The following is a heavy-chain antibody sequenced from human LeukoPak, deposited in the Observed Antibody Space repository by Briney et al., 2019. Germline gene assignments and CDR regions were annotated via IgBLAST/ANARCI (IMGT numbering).Heavy chain of an antibody. D-gene: IGHD3-10*01. CDR3: ASDVVRGVYFDY. CDR2: IYYSGST. CDR1: GGSISSYY. J-gene: IGHJ4*02. Sequence: SETLSLTCTVSGGSISSYYWSWIRQPPGKGLEWIGYIYYSGSTNYNPSLKSRVTISVDTSKNQFSLKLSSVTAADTAVYYCASDVVRGVYFDYWGQGTLVTVSS. V-gene: IGHV4-59*01.